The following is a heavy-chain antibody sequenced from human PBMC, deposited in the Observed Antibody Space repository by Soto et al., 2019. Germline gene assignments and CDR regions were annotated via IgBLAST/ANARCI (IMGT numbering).Heavy chain of an antibody. Sequence: PGGSLRLSCAASGFTFSIYWMHWVRQVPGKGLVWVSRIKSDGSSTDYADSVKGRFTISRDNAKNTLYLQMNSLRVEDTAVYYCARGWIGDLNDAFDIWGQGTMVTVSS. J-gene: IGHJ3*02. CDR2: IKSDGSST. V-gene: IGHV3-74*01. D-gene: IGHD2-2*03. CDR1: GFTFSIYW. CDR3: ARGWIGDLNDAFDI.